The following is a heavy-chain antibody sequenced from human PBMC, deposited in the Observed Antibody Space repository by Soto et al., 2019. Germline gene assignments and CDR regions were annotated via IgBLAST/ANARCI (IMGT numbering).Heavy chain of an antibody. CDR2: IRSKANSYAT. CDR3: TSNTNYYDSSGH. D-gene: IGHD3-22*01. V-gene: IGHV3-73*01. Sequence: SGGSLRLSCAASGFTFSGSTIYWARQASGKGLEWVGRIRSKANSYATAYAASVKGRFTISRDDSKNTAYLQMNSLKTEDTAIYFCTSNTNYYDSSGHWGQGTLVTVSS. CDR1: GFTFSGST. J-gene: IGHJ4*02.